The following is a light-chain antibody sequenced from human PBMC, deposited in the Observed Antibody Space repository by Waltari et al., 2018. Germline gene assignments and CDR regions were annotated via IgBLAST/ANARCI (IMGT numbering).Light chain of an antibody. CDR2: GAT. J-gene: IGKJ1*01. Sequence: EIVLTQSPGTLSLSPGQRATLSCRASQSVSSNYLAWYQQKTGQAPRLLVYGATSRAAGIPDRFSDSGSGTDFTLTISSLEPEDFAVYYCQQYDSSLTWTFGHGTKVEIK. V-gene: IGKV3-20*01. CDR1: QSVSSNY. CDR3: QQYDSSLTWT.